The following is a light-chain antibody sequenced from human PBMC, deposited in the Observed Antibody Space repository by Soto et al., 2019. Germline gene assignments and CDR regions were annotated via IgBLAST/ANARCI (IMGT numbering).Light chain of an antibody. J-gene: IGLJ2*01. Sequence: QSALAQPPSASGSPGQSVTITCTGTNSDVGTYNYVSWYQHHPCKAPKFMIYEVSKRPLGVPDRFSGSKSGNTASLTVSGLQAEDEADYYCSSYAGSNNLVFGGGTQLTVL. CDR2: EVS. V-gene: IGLV2-8*01. CDR3: SSYAGSNNLV. CDR1: NSDVGTYNY.